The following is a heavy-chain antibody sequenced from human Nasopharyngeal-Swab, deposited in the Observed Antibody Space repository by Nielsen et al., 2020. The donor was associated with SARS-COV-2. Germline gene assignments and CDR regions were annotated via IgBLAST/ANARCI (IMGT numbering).Heavy chain of an antibody. CDR1: GYTFTSYY. V-gene: IGHV1-46*01. CDR2: INPSGGST. D-gene: IGHD6-19*01. CDR3: ARALYSSGWYDH. Sequence: ASVQVSCKASGYTFTSYYVHWVRQAPGQGLEWMGIINPSGGSTTYAQRFQGRLTMTRDTSTSTVYMELSSLRSEDTAVYFCARALYSSGWYDHWGQGTLVTVSS. J-gene: IGHJ5*02.